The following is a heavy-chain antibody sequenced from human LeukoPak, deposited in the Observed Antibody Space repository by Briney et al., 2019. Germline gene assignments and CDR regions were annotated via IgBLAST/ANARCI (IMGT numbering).Heavy chain of an antibody. D-gene: IGHD3-22*01. Sequence: PGGSLRLSCAASGFTFSSYSMNWVRQAPGEGLEWVSSISSSSSYIYYADSAKGRFTISRDNSKNTLYLQMNSLRAEDTAVYYCARAEYYDSSGYPFDYWGQGTLVTVSS. V-gene: IGHV3-21*01. CDR3: ARAEYYDSSGYPFDY. CDR2: ISSSSSYI. CDR1: GFTFSSYS. J-gene: IGHJ4*02.